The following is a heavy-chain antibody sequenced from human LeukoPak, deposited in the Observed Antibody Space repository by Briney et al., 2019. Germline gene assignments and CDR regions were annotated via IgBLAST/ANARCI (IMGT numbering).Heavy chain of an antibody. Sequence: KPSETLSLICAVSGDSISSGGYYWSWIRQHPGKGLEWIGCIYYTGTTYYNTSLQSRVTISADTSKNQISLKLSSVTAADTAVYYCARAPDYGGNSGRGYWGQGTLVTVSS. J-gene: IGHJ4*02. CDR1: GDSISSGGYY. D-gene: IGHD4-23*01. V-gene: IGHV4-31*11. CDR2: IYYTGTT. CDR3: ARAPDYGGNSGRGY.